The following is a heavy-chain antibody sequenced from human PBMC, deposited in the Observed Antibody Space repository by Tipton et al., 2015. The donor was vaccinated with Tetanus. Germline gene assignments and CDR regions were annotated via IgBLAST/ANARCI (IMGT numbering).Heavy chain of an antibody. CDR3: ARDLRLYDILTGWVDAFDI. D-gene: IGHD3-9*01. V-gene: IGHV7-4-1*02. CDR2: INTNTGNP. CDR1: GYTFSTYA. J-gene: IGHJ3*02. Sequence: QSGAEVKKPGASVKVSCKASGYTFSTYAMNWVRQAPGQGLEWMGWINTNTGNPTYAQGFTGRFVFSLDTSVNTAYLQISSQQAEDTAVYFCARDLRLYDILTGWVDAFDIWGQGTMVTVSS.